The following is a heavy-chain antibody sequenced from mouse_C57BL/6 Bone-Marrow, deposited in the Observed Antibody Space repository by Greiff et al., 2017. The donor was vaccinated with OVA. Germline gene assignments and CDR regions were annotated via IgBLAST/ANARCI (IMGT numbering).Heavy chain of an antibody. CDR1: GFTFSDYG. Sequence: EVQRVESGGGLVKPGGSLKLSCAASGFTFSDYGMHWVRQAPEKGLEWVAYISSGSSTIYYADTVKGRFTISRDNAKNTLFLQMTSLRSEDTAMYYCARRGSRRSLYYFDYWGQGTTLTVSS. V-gene: IGHV5-17*01. D-gene: IGHD1-1*01. CDR2: ISSGSSTI. CDR3: ARRGSRRSLYYFDY. J-gene: IGHJ2*01.